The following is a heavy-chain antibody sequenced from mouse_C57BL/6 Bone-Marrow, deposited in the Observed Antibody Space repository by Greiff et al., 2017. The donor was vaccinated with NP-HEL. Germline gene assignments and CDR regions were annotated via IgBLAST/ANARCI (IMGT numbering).Heavy chain of an antibody. CDR3: ARYGLRRGYFDY. J-gene: IGHJ2*01. CDR1: GYTFTSYW. V-gene: IGHV1-64*01. CDR2: IHPNSGST. D-gene: IGHD2-4*01. Sequence: QVHVKQPGAELVKPGASVKLSCKASGYTFTSYWMHWVKQRPGQGLEWIGMIHPNSGSTNYNEKFKSKATLTVDKSSSTAYMQLSSLTSEDSAVYYCARYGLRRGYFDYWGQGTTLTVSS.